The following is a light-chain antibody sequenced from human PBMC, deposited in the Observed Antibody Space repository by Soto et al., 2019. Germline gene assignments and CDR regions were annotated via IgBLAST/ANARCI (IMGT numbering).Light chain of an antibody. V-gene: IGKV3-20*01. CDR1: QNIMCNE. CDR3: QDYGTSAPWT. CDR2: RGS. Sequence: VLTQSPGTLSLSPGERNTLSCRASQNIMCNELAWYEQKPCQPPRLHIYRGSSRAPGIPDRFSGRGSGTEFTLTISRLEPEDFAVYYCQDYGTSAPWTFGQGTRVEIK. J-gene: IGKJ1*01.